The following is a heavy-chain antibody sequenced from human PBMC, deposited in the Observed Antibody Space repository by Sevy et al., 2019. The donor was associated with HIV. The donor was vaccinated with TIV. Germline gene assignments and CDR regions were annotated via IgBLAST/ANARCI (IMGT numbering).Heavy chain of an antibody. CDR3: ARDSLATGSYFDY. J-gene: IGHJ4*02. CDR2: ISGSGGST. V-gene: IGHV3-23*01. D-gene: IGHD2-15*01. Sequence: GGSLRLSCAASGFTFSSYAMSWVRQAPGKGLEWVSAISGSGGSTYYADSVKGRFTISRDNSKNTLYLQMNSLRAEDTAVYYCARDSLATGSYFDYWGQGTLVTVSS. CDR1: GFTFSSYA.